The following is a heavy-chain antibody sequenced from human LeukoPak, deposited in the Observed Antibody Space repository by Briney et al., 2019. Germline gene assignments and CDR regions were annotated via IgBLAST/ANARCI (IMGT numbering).Heavy chain of an antibody. CDR2: IYYSGST. CDR1: GGSISSSSYY. CDR3: ARHRVGSGSSLDY. J-gene: IGHJ4*02. D-gene: IGHD3-10*01. V-gene: IGHV4-39*01. Sequence: PSETLSLTCTVSGGSISSSSYYWGWIRQPPGKGLEWIGSIYYSGSTYYNPSLKSRVTISVDTSKNQFSLKLSSVTAADTAAYYCARHRVGSGSSLDYWGQGTLVTVSS.